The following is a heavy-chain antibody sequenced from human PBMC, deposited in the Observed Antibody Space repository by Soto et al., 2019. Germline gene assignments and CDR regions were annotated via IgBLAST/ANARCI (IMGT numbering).Heavy chain of an antibody. CDR3: ARGRLGQLSLTSAFDY. CDR1: GGSINLGGYY. Sequence: QVQLQESGPGLVKPSQTLSLTCTVSGGSINLGGYYWSWIRQHPGKGLEWIGYIYYSGSTFYNPSLQSRVALSVDTSKNQFSLKLNSVTAADTAVYYCARGRLGQLSLTSAFDYWGQGTLVTVSS. J-gene: IGHJ4*02. CDR2: IYYSGST. V-gene: IGHV4-31*03. D-gene: IGHD3-16*02.